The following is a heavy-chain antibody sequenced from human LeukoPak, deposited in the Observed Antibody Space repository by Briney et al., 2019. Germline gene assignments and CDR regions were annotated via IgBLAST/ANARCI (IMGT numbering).Heavy chain of an antibody. J-gene: IGHJ4*02. V-gene: IGHV4-59*01. Sequence: SETLSLTCTVSGGSISSYYWSWIRQPPGKVLEWIGYIYYSGSTNYNPSLKSRVTISVDTSKNQFSLKLSSVTAADTAVYYCARVESSWYIEKWGQGTLVTVSS. D-gene: IGHD6-13*01. CDR2: IYYSGST. CDR1: GGSISSYY. CDR3: ARVESSWYIEK.